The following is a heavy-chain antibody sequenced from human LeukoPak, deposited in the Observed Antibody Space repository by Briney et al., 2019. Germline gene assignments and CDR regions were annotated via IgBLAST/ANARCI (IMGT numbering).Heavy chain of an antibody. CDR1: GFTFNMYS. V-gene: IGHV3-21*01. CDR3: ARDVYDTTGYVYWYFDL. J-gene: IGHJ2*01. Sequence: PGGSLRLSCAASGFTFNMYSMNWVRQAPGKGLEWVSSICSSSSYIYYADSVKGRFTISRDNAKNSLYLQMNSLRAEDTAVYYCARDVYDTTGYVYWYFDLWGRGTLVTVSS. D-gene: IGHD3-22*01. CDR2: ICSSSSYI.